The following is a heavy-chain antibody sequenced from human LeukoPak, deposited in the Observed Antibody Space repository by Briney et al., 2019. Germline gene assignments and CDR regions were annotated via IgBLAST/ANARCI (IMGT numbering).Heavy chain of an antibody. CDR1: GGSISSYY. D-gene: IGHD6-19*01. CDR2: IYYSGST. V-gene: IGHV4-59*01. CDR3: ARDLFDSGWYYFDY. J-gene: IGHJ4*02. Sequence: SETLSLTCTVSGGSISSYYWSWLRQPPGKGLEWLGYIYYSGSTNYNPSLKSRVTISVDTSKNQFSLKLSSVTAADTAVYYCARDLFDSGWYYFDYWGQGTLVTVSS.